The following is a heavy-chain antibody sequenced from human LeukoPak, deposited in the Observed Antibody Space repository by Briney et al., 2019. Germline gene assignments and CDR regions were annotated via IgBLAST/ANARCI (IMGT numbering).Heavy chain of an antibody. Sequence: SSETLSLTCTVSGGSISSSSYYWGWIRQPPGKGLEWIGSIYYSGSTYYNPSLKSRVTISVDTSKNQFSLKLSSVTAADTAVYYCASRDDYTGPDDYWGQGTLVTVSS. CDR1: GGSISSSSYY. CDR2: IYYSGST. CDR3: ASRDDYTGPDDY. D-gene: IGHD4-11*01. J-gene: IGHJ4*02. V-gene: IGHV4-39*01.